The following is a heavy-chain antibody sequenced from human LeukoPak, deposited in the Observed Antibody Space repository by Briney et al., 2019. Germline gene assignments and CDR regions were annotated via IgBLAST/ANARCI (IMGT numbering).Heavy chain of an antibody. J-gene: IGHJ4*02. V-gene: IGHV3-11*01. D-gene: IGHD4-11*01. CDR1: GVTFEDYY. CDR2: VSSTGGDK. Sequence: GGSLRLSCTGSGVTFEDYYLSWIRQAPGKGLEWISYVSSTGGDKFYADPVKGRFTISRDNSKNTLYLQMNSLRAEDTAVYYCAKDAYIPYFDYWGQGTLVTVSS. CDR3: AKDAYIPYFDY.